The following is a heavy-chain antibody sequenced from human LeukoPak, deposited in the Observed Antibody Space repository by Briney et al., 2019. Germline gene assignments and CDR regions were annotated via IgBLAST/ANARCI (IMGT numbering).Heavy chain of an antibody. CDR2: IWYDGSNK. V-gene: IGHV3-33*01. J-gene: IGHJ4*02. Sequence: PGGSLRLSCAASGFTFSSYGMHWVRQAPGKGLEWVAVIWYDGSNKYYADSVKGRFTISRDNSKNTLYLQMNSLRAEDTAVYYCARDNSVAGGFDYWGQGTLATVSS. CDR3: ARDNSVAGGFDY. CDR1: GFTFSSYG. D-gene: IGHD6-19*01.